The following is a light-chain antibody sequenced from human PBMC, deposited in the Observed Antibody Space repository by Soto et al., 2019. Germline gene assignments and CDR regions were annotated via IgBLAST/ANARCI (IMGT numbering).Light chain of an antibody. CDR2: GTG. Sequence: EIVLTQSPGTLSLSPGERATLSCRASESVSSHYIGWYQQRRGQAPRLLIYGTGNRAPGIPDRFSGDGAGTDFTLTITRLEPEDFAVYYCQQYNNWPPWTFGQGTKVEIK. CDR3: QQYNNWPPWT. V-gene: IGKV3-20*01. J-gene: IGKJ1*01. CDR1: ESVSSHY.